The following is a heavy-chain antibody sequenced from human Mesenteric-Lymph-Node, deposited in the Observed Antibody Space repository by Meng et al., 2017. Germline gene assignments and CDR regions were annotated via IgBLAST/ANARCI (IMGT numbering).Heavy chain of an antibody. CDR3: ARDSPGGYGYFAS. Sequence: HLRDSGPGLVSPPQTLSLTCTVPGGSVSSGNNYWLWFRHPPGKGLEWIGYIYYSGRTYYNPSLESLVTMSVDTSKNQFSLNLNSVTAADAAVYYCARDSPGGYGYFASWGQGTLVTVSS. CDR1: GGSVSSGNNY. J-gene: IGHJ4*02. D-gene: IGHD5-12*01. V-gene: IGHV4-30-4*01. CDR2: IYYSGRT.